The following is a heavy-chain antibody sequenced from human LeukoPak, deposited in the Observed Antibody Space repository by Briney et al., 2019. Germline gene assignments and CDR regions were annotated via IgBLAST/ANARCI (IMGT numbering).Heavy chain of an antibody. V-gene: IGHV4-39*01. CDR3: ARYSYYDSSGYSYRLVSSDYYYMGV. J-gene: IGHJ6*03. CDR2: IYYSGST. Sequence: PSETLSLTCTVSGGSISTTSYYWGWIRQPPGKGLEWIGSIYYSGSTYYNPSLKSRVTISVDTSKNQFSLKLSSVTAADTAVYYCARYSYYDSSGYSYRLVSSDYYYMGVWGKGITVTVSS. CDR1: GGSISTTSYY. D-gene: IGHD3-22*01.